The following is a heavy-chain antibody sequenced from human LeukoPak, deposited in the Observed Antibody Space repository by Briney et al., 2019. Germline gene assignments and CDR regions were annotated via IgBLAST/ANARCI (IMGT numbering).Heavy chain of an antibody. Sequence: GRSLRLSCAASGFTFSSCAMSWVRQAPGKGLEWVSAISGSGGSTYYAGSVKGRFTISRDNSKNTLFLQMNSLRAEDTAVYYCAKGTYSSSPRDYWGQGTLVTVSS. V-gene: IGHV3-23*01. D-gene: IGHD6-6*01. J-gene: IGHJ4*02. CDR2: ISGSGGST. CDR3: AKGTYSSSPRDY. CDR1: GFTFSSCA.